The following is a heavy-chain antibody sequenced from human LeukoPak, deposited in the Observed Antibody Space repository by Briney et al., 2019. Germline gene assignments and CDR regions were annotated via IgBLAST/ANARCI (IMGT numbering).Heavy chain of an antibody. D-gene: IGHD3-16*01. CDR1: GNSISNYA. V-gene: IGHV1-69*13. CDR2: IIPIFGTA. J-gene: IGHJ6*02. Sequence: SVEVSCKASGNSISNYAVSWVRQAPGQGFEWMGGIIPIFGTADYAQKFQGRVTITADQSTSTTYMALSSLKSEDTATYYCTTRACHAGGCSSSFYYYYGLHFWGQGTTVSVSS. CDR3: TTRACHAGGCSSSFYYYYGLHF.